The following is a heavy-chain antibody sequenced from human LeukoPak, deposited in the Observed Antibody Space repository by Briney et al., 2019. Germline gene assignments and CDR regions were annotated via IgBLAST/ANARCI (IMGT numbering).Heavy chain of an antibody. CDR1: GYTFTSYY. Sequence: GESLKISCKGSGYTFTSYYMHWVRQAPGQGLEWMGIINPSGGSTSYAQKFQGRVTMTRDTSTSTVYMELSSLRSEDTAVYYCARDVAGDWGQGTLVTVSS. D-gene: IGHD6-19*01. CDR3: ARDVAGD. J-gene: IGHJ4*02. V-gene: IGHV1-46*01. CDR2: INPSGGST.